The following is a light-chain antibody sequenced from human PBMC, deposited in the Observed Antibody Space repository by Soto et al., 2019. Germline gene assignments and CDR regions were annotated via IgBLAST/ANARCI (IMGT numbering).Light chain of an antibody. V-gene: IGKV1-5*01. CDR2: DAS. CDR3: QQYNSYSPL. CDR1: QSISSW. Sequence: IQMTQSPSTLSASVGDRVTITCRASQSISSWLAWYQQKPGKAPKLLIYDASSLESGVPSRFSGSGSGTEFTLTISSLQPDDFATYYCQQYNSYSPLFGGGTKVEIK. J-gene: IGKJ4*01.